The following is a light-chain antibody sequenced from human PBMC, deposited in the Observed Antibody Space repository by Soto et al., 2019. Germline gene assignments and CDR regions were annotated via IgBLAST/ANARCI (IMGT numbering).Light chain of an antibody. CDR1: QSVSSN. Sequence: EIVMTQSPATLSVSPGERATLSCRASQSVSSNLAWYQQKPGQAPRLLIYGASTRATGIPARFSGSGSGTEFTLTISSLQSEDFAVYYCQQYHRSSVTFGQGTRLEIK. J-gene: IGKJ5*01. V-gene: IGKV3-15*01. CDR2: GAS. CDR3: QQYHRSSVT.